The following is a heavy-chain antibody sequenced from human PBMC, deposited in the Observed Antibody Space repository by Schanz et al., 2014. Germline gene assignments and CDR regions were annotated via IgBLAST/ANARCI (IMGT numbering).Heavy chain of an antibody. CDR3: ASPSGYSDYGTYFDF. CDR2: IATSSSTR. J-gene: IGHJ4*02. D-gene: IGHD5-12*01. CDR1: GFDFNSYS. Sequence: VQLVESGGGVVQPGRSLRLSCAASGFDFNSYSMNWVRQVPGKGLEWLSYIATSSSTRHYADSVKGRFTISRDNSRNTLYLQMNSLRTEDTAVYYCASPSGYSDYGTYFDFWGQGTLVTVSS. V-gene: IGHV3-48*01.